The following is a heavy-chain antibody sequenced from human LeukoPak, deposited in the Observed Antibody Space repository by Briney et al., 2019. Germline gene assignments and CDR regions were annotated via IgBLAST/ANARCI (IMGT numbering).Heavy chain of an antibody. CDR1: GFTFSSYA. D-gene: IGHD3-16*02. CDR2: IYSGGST. J-gene: IGHJ4*02. CDR3: AREYYDYVWGSYRSGVLDY. V-gene: IGHV3-66*01. Sequence: GGSLRLSCAASGFTFSSYAMSWVRQAPGKGLEWVSVIYSGGSTYYADSVKRRFTISRDNSKNTLYLQMNSLRAEHTAVYYCAREYYDYVWGSYRSGVLDYWGQGTLVTVSS.